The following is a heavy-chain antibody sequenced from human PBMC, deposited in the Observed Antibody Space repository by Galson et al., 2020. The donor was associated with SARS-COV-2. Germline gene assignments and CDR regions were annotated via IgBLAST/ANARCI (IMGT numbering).Heavy chain of an antibody. CDR2: INPNSGGT. V-gene: IGHV1-2*02. CDR1: GYTFTGYY. J-gene: IGHJ6*02. Sequence: ASVQVSCKASGYTFTGYYMHWVRQAPGQGLEWMGWINPNSGGTNYAQKFQGRVTMTRDTSISTAYMELSRLRSDDTAVYYCARALIYGSITMFGGHYGMDVWGQGTTVTVSS. D-gene: IGHD3-3*01. CDR3: ARALIYGSITMFGGHYGMDV.